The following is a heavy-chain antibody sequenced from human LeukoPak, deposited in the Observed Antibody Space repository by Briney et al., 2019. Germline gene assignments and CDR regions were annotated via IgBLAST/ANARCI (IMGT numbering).Heavy chain of an antibody. D-gene: IGHD6-19*01. Sequence: SETLSLTCSVSGGSISSHYWSWIRQPPGKGLEWIGYIYYSGSTNYNPSLKSRVTISVDTSKNQFSLKLSSVTAADTAVYYCARGLGIAVAGRSEDDYWGQGTLVTVSS. CDR3: ARGLGIAVAGRSEDDY. CDR1: GGSISSHY. CDR2: IYYSGST. J-gene: IGHJ4*02. V-gene: IGHV4-59*11.